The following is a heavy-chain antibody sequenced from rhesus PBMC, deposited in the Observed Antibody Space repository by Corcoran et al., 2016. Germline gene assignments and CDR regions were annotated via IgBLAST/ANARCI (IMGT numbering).Heavy chain of an antibody. Sequence: QLQLQESGPGLVKPSETLSLTCAVSGGSISSNYWSWIRQPPGKGLEWIGRISGSGGSTDYNRSLNSRVTISTDTSKNQFSLNLNSVTAADTAVYYCVRDNNNYVYWYFDLWGPGTPITISS. D-gene: IGHD3-22*01. CDR1: GGSISSNY. V-gene: IGHV4-173*01. CDR2: ISGSGGST. J-gene: IGHJ2*01. CDR3: VRDNNNYVYWYFDL.